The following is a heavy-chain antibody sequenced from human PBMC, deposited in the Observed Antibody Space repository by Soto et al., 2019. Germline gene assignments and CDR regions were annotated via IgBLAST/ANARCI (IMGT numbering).Heavy chain of an antibody. J-gene: IGHJ6*01. CDR3: ARDWGAPGRGSALGXXXHFGMDV. CDR1: GFTFSTYW. V-gene: IGHV3-7*05. CDR2: IKEDGSEA. D-gene: IGHD3-16*01. Sequence: EVQLVESGGGLVQPGGSLRLSCAASGFTFSTYWMNWVRQAPGKGLEWVANIKEDGSEAYYVDSVKGRFTISRDNAKNSLYLDMNSLRGEDTAVYYCARDWGAPGRGSALGXXXHFGMDVWXQGTTVTVPS.